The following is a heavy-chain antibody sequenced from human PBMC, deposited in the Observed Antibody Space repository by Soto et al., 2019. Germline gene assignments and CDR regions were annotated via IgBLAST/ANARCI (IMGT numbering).Heavy chain of an antibody. CDR2: IYYSGST. CDR3: ARGVDRQWADY. Sequence: SETLSLTCTVSGGSLNAYFWTWIRQPPGKGLEWIGYIYYSGSTNYNPSLKSRVSISLHTSKNQFSLKLSSVTAADTAVYYCARGVDRQWADYWGQGTLVPVSS. J-gene: IGHJ4*02. CDR1: GGSLNAYF. V-gene: IGHV4-59*01. D-gene: IGHD6-19*01.